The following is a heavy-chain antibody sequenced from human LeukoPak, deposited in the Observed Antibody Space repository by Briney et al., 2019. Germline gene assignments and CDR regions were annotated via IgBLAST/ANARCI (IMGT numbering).Heavy chain of an antibody. D-gene: IGHD4-17*01. CDR3: AKGETSTVT. CDR2: ISYVGSNK. J-gene: IGHJ4*02. V-gene: IGHV3-30*18. Sequence: GGSLRLSCAASGFTFSSYGMHWVRQAPGKGLEWVAVISYVGSNKYYADSVQGRFTISRDNSKNTLYLQMNSLRAEDTAVYYCAKGETSTVTWGQGTLVTVS. CDR1: GFTFSSYG.